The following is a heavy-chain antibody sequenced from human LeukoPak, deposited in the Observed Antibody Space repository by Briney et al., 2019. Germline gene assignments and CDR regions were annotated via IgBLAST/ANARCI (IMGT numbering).Heavy chain of an antibody. D-gene: IGHD1-26*01. CDR2: ISSSSSTI. V-gene: IGHV3-48*01. CDR1: GFTFSSYS. J-gene: IGHJ4*02. Sequence: PGGSLRLSRAASGFTFSSYSMNWVRQAPGKGLEWVSYISSSSSTIYYADSVKGRFTISRDNAKNSLYLQMNSLRAEDTAVYYCARDISRYSGSFYFDYWGQGTLVTVSS. CDR3: ARDISRYSGSFYFDY.